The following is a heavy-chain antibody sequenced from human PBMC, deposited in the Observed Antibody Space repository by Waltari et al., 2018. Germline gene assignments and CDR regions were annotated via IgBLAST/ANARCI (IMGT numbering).Heavy chain of an antibody. CDR1: GYSISRGYY. J-gene: IGHJ5*02. CDR2: IYHSGST. V-gene: IGHV4-38-2*01. D-gene: IGHD3-10*01. Sequence: QVQLQESGPGLVKPSETLSLTCAVYGYSISRGYYLGWIRQPPGKGLEWIGSIYHSGSTYYNPSLKSRVTISVDTSKNQFSLKLSSVTAADTAVYYCARVLMVPPPRFDPWGQGTLVTVSS. CDR3: ARVLMVPPPRFDP.